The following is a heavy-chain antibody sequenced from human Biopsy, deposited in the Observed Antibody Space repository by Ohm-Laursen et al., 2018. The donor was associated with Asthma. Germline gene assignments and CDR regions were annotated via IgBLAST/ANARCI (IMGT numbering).Heavy chain of an antibody. CDR2: IYHSGPT. J-gene: IGHJ6*02. CDR1: GGSIISSSW. V-gene: IGHV4-4*03. Sequence: PGTLSLTCTVSGGSIISSSWWSWVRQTPGKGLEWIGEIYHSGPTNYNPSLKSQVTISVDKSKNQFSLKLTSVTAADTAVYYCAKIYDRLVLYGMDVWGQGTTVTASS. CDR3: AKIYDRLVLYGMDV. D-gene: IGHD6-19*01.